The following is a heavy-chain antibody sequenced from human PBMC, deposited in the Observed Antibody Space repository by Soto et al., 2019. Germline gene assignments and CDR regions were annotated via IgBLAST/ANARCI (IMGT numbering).Heavy chain of an antibody. CDR1: GYSFTSYW. J-gene: IGHJ6*02. V-gene: IGHV5-51*01. CDR2: IYPGDSNT. CDR3: ARHAYDFWSGHPNPRYYYGMDV. Sequence: GESLKISCEGSGYSFTSYWIAWVRQMPGKGLEWMGIIYPGDSNTRYSPSLQGQVTISVDKSISTAYLQWSSLKATDTAMYYCARHAYDFWSGHPNPRYYYGMDVWGQGTTVTVSS. D-gene: IGHD3-3*01.